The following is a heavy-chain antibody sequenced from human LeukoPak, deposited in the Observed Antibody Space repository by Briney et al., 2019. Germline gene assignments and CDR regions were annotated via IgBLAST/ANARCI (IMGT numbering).Heavy chain of an antibody. J-gene: IGHJ4*02. CDR3: ARDLVTMVRGTIGSY. D-gene: IGHD3-10*01. V-gene: IGHV1-46*01. CDR1: GYTFTSYY. CDR2: INPSGGST. Sequence: GASVKVSCKASGYTFTSYYMHWVRQAPGQGLEWMGIINPSGGSTSYAQKFQGRVTMTRDMSTSTVYMELSSLRSEDTAVYYCARDLVTMVRGTIGSYWGQGTLVTVSS.